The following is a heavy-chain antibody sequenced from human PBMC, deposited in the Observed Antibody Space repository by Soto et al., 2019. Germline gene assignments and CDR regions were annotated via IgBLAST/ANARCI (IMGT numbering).Heavy chain of an antibody. CDR3: AKDYWTTVTTVYFDY. J-gene: IGHJ4*02. CDR1: GVTFDDYA. V-gene: IGHV3-9*01. D-gene: IGHD4-17*01. CDR2: ISWNSGSI. Sequence: GGSLRLCCAACGVTFDDYAMHWVRQAPGKGLEWVSGISWNSGSIGYADSVKGRFTISRDNAKNFLYLQMNSLRAEDTALYYCAKDYWTTVTTVYFDYWGQGTLVTVSS.